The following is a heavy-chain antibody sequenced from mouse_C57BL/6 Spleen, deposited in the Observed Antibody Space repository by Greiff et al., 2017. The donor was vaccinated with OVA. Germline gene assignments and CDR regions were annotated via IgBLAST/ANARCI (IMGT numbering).Heavy chain of an antibody. CDR1: GYSITSGYY. CDR3: ARALYYGSTFDY. V-gene: IGHV3-6*01. Sequence: VQLKQSGPGLVKPSQSLSLTCSVTGYSITSGYYWNWIRQFPGNKLEWMGYISYDGSNNYNPSLKNRISITRDTSKNQFFLKLNSVTTEDTATYYCARALYYGSTFDYWGQGTTLTVSS. D-gene: IGHD1-1*01. J-gene: IGHJ2*01. CDR2: ISYDGSN.